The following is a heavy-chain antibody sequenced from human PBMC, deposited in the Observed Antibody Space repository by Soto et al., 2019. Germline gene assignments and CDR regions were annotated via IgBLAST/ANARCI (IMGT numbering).Heavy chain of an antibody. Sequence: ASVKVSCKASGFTFTSSAVQWVRQARGQRLEWIGWIVVGSGNTNYAQKFQERVTITRDMSTSTAYMELSSLRSEDTAVYYCAGDWNYYYDSSGYYSVDPSVMDSWGKETTVTVPS. V-gene: IGHV1-58*01. J-gene: IGHJ6*04. D-gene: IGHD3-22*01. CDR1: GFTFTSSA. CDR3: AGDWNYYYDSSGYYSVDPSVMDS. CDR2: IVVGSGNT.